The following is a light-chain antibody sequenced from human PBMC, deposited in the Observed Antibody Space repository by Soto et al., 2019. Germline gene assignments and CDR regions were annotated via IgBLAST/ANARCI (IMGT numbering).Light chain of an antibody. CDR2: LGS. Sequence: DIVMTQSPLSLPVTPGEPPSISCRSSQSLLLSNGYNILDWYLQKPGQSPQLLIYLGSNRASGVPDRFSGSGSGTDFTLKISRVEAEDVGVYYCMQALQTPKTFGQGTKVEIK. CDR1: QSLLLSNGYNI. J-gene: IGKJ1*01. CDR3: MQALQTPKT. V-gene: IGKV2-28*01.